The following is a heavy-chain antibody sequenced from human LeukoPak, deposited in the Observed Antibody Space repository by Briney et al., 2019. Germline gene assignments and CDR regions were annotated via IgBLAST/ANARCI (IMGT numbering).Heavy chain of an antibody. V-gene: IGHV4-59*01. Sequence: SETLSLTCTVSLGSISSYYWSWIRQPPGKGLEWIGYIYYSGSTNYNPSPKSRVTISVDTSKNQFSLKLSSVTAADTAVYYCARDVAGIAAAGTLFILYWGQGTLVTVSS. CDR2: IYYSGST. CDR3: ARDVAGIAAAGTLFILY. D-gene: IGHD6-13*01. J-gene: IGHJ4*02. CDR1: LGSISSYY.